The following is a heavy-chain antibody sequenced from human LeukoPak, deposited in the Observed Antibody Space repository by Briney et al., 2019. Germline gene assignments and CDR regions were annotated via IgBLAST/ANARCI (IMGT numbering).Heavy chain of an antibody. Sequence: GGSLRLSCAASGFTFSSYAMHWVRQAPGKGLEWVAVISYEGSNKYYADSVKGRFTISRDNSKNTLYLQMNSLRAEDTAVYYCARDRSIVVVTAIPGYWGQGTLVTVSS. CDR2: ISYEGSNK. CDR3: ARDRSIVVVTAIPGY. J-gene: IGHJ4*02. D-gene: IGHD2-21*02. V-gene: IGHV3-30-3*01. CDR1: GFTFSSYA.